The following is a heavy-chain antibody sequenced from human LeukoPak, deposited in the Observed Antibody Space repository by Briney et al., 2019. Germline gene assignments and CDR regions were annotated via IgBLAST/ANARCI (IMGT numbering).Heavy chain of an antibody. J-gene: IGHJ5*02. CDR3: ANDGSGRRSFDP. D-gene: IGHD3-10*01. V-gene: IGHV3-23*01. CDR2: ISGSGAST. CDR1: GFTFSSYA. Sequence: PGGSLRPSCAASGFTFSSYAMSWVRQAPGKGLEWVSGISGSGASTYYADSVRGRFTISRDNSKNTLYLQMNSLRAEDTAVYYCANDGSGRRSFDPWGQGTLVTVSS.